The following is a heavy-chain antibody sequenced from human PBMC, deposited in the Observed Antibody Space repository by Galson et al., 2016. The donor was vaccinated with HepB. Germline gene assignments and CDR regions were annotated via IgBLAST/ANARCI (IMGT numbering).Heavy chain of an antibody. CDR1: GDTLTSFG. J-gene: IGHJ5*02. Sequence: SVKVSCKASGDTLTSFGISWVRQTPGQGLERMGGIIPVFGKATYAQRFQGRVKMTAEESTNTVHMELSRLRSDDTAVYYCARDLSSRFDPWGQGTLVTVSS. D-gene: IGHD6-19*01. V-gene: IGHV1-69*13. CDR2: IIPVFGKA. CDR3: ARDLSSRFDP.